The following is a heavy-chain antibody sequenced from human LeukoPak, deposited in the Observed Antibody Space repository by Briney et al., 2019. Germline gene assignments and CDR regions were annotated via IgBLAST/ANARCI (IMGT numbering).Heavy chain of an antibody. CDR2: IKWNGGST. Sequence: GGSLRLSCAASGFTFDDYGMSWVRQAPGKGLEWVSSIKWNGGSTVYADSVKGRFTISRDNDKNSLYLKMNSLRAEDTALYYCARDGGDCSGDSCYVDYWGQGTLVTVSS. CDR3: ARDGGDCSGDSCYVDY. V-gene: IGHV3-20*04. J-gene: IGHJ4*02. CDR1: GFTFDDYG. D-gene: IGHD2-15*01.